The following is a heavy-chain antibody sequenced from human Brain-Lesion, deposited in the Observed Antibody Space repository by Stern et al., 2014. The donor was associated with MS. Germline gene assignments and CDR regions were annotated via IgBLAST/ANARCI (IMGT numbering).Heavy chain of an antibody. J-gene: IGHJ3*02. CDR3: ARGSWEPPQHTGVLDI. CDR1: GGSISSGAYY. Sequence: QVQLQESGPGLVKPSQTLSLTCTVSGGSISSGAYYWTWIPQHPEKGLEWIGNNFSSGNTRSRPSLTSRMIISSDTSRNQFALKLSSVTAADTAVYYCARGSWEPPQHTGVLDIWGQGTMVTVSS. CDR2: NFSSGNT. V-gene: IGHV4-31*03. D-gene: IGHD1-26*01.